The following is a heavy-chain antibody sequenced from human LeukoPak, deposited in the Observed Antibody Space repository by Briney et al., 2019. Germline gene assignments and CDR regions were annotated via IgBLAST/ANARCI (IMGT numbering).Heavy chain of an antibody. V-gene: IGHV3-48*01. CDR2: VSFSSTTI. Sequence: GVLRLSCAASGFSFSTYSMNWVRQAPGKGLEWVSYVSFSSTTIYYADSVKGRFTISRDNAKNSLYLQMDSLRAEDTAMYYCARDSPSVYYRLGAFDIWGQGTMVTVSS. J-gene: IGHJ3*02. CDR1: GFSFSTYS. D-gene: IGHD3-10*01. CDR3: ARDSPSVYYRLGAFDI.